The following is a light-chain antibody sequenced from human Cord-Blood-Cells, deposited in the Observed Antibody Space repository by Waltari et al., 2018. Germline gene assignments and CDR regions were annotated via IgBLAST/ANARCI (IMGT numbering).Light chain of an antibody. CDR1: SHDVGSYNL. CDR3: CSYAGSSWV. J-gene: IGLJ3*02. Sequence: QSALTQPASVSGSPGQSIPISCTGTSHDVGSYNLVSWYQQHPGKAPKLMIYEGSKRPSGVSNRFSGSKSGNTASLTISGLQAEDEADYYCCSYAGSSWVFGGGTKLTVL. V-gene: IGLV2-23*01. CDR2: EGS.